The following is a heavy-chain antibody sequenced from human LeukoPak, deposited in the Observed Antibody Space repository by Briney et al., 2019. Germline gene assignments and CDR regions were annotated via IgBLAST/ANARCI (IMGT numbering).Heavy chain of an antibody. J-gene: IGHJ6*02. D-gene: IGHD2-2*02. Sequence: PGGALRLSRAASGFTFSSYGMHWVRQAPGKGLEWVAVIWYDGSNKYYADSVKGRFTISRDNSKNTLYLQMISLRAEDTAVYYCAREDSVVVPAAIVGDYGMDVWGQGTTVTVSS. V-gene: IGHV3-33*01. CDR1: GFTFSSYG. CDR2: IWYDGSNK. CDR3: AREDSVVVPAAIVGDYGMDV.